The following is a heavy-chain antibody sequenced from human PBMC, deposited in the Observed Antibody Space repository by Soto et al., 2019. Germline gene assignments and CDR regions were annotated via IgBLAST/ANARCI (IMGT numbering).Heavy chain of an antibody. J-gene: IGHJ6*02. CDR3: AKDRDDCSGGSCYGYYYYGMDV. Sequence: QVQLVESGGGVVQPGRSLRLSCAASGFTFSSYGMHWVRQAPGKGLEWVAVISYDGSNKYYADSVKGRFTISRDNSKNTLSLQMNSLRAEDTAVYYCAKDRDDCSGGSCYGYYYYGMDVWGQGTTVTVSS. V-gene: IGHV3-30*18. CDR1: GFTFSSYG. D-gene: IGHD2-15*01. CDR2: ISYDGSNK.